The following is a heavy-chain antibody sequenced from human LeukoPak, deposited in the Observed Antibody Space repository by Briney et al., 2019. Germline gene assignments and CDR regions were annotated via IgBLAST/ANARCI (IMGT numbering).Heavy chain of an antibody. CDR3: ATLYYYDSSGYD. Sequence: ASVKVSCKASGYTFTSYDINWVRQATGQGLEWMGWMNPNSGNTGYAQKFQGRATMTRNTSISTAYMELSSLRSEDTAVYYCATLYYYDSSGYDWGQGTLVTVSS. CDR1: GYTFTSYD. V-gene: IGHV1-8*01. J-gene: IGHJ4*02. D-gene: IGHD3-22*01. CDR2: MNPNSGNT.